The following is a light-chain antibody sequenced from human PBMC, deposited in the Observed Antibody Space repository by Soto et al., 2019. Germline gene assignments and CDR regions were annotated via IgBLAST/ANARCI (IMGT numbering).Light chain of an antibody. CDR3: QQYNSLWT. CDR1: QSISSW. V-gene: IGKV1-5*03. CDR2: KAS. Sequence: DIQMTQSPSTLSASVGDRVTITCRASQSISSWLAWYQQKPGKAPKLLIYKASSLESGVPSRFSGSGSGTALTLTISSLQPDYFATYYCQQYNSLWTFGQGTKVEIK. J-gene: IGKJ1*01.